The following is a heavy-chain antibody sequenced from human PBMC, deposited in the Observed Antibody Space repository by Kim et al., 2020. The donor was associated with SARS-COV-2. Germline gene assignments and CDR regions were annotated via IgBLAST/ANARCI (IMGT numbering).Heavy chain of an antibody. CDR3: TISSPDY. J-gene: IGHJ4*02. CDR2: EGGTT. Sequence: EGGTTNNAAAMKGIYTISREHSNNTLYLQMTSLKTEDTAVYYCTISSPDYWGQGTLVTVSS. V-gene: IGHV3-15*06.